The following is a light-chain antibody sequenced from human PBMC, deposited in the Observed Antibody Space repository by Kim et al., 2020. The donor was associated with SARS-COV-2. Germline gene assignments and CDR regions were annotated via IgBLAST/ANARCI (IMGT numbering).Light chain of an antibody. J-gene: IGKJ2*01. CDR3: QQYNNWPPFT. CDR1: QSVRNN. CDR2: GAS. Sequence: EIVMTQSPATLSVSPGERATLSCRASQSVRNNLAWYQQTPGQAPRLLIYGASTRATGIPARFSGSGSGTEFTLIISSLQSEDFAVYYWQQYNNWPPFTFGQGTKLEIK. V-gene: IGKV3-15*01.